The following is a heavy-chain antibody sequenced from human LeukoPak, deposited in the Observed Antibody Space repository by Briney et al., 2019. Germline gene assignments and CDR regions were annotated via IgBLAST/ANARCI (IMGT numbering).Heavy chain of an antibody. CDR1: GFTFSSHG. D-gene: IGHD3-10*01. CDR2: IKSKTDGGTT. J-gene: IGHJ4*02. CDR3: TTDLKVRGVIIAN. Sequence: GRSLRLSCAASGFTFSSHGMHWVRQAPGKGLEWVGRIKSKTDGGTTDYAAPVKGRFTISRDDSKNTLYLQMNSLKTEDTAVYYCTTDLKVRGVIIANWGQGTLVTVSS. V-gene: IGHV3-15*01.